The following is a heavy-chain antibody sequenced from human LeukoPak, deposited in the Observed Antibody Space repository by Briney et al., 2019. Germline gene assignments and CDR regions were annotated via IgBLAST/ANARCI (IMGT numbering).Heavy chain of an antibody. D-gene: IGHD2-8*01. V-gene: IGHV3-30*02. CDR1: GFVFSSYG. CDR3: AKDYYWSWDY. CDR2: IPFDRSDT. Sequence: GGSLRLSCAASGFVFSSYGMHWVRQAPGKGLEWVAFIPFDRSDTYYADSVKGRFTISRDNSKNTLYLQLNNLRADDTAIYYCAKDYYWSWDYWGQGTLVTVPS. J-gene: IGHJ4*02.